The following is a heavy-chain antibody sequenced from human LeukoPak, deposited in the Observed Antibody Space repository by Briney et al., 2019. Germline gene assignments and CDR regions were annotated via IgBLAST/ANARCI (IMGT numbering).Heavy chain of an antibody. V-gene: IGHV1-69*05. CDR1: GGTFSSYA. Sequence: GASVKVSCKASGGTFSSYAISWVRQAPGQGLEWMGGIIPIFGTANYAQKFQGRVTITTDESTSTAYMELSSLRSEDTAVYYCASSCNSTSCYDYYYYYMDVWGKGTTVTVSS. D-gene: IGHD2-2*01. CDR2: IIPIFGTA. CDR3: ASSCNSTSCYDYYYYYMDV. J-gene: IGHJ6*03.